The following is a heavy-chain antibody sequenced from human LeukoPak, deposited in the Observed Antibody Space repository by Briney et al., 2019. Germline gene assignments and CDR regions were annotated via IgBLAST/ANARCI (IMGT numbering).Heavy chain of an antibody. V-gene: IGHV3-21*04. J-gene: IGHJ4*02. CDR2: ISSSSYI. CDR3: AKDRNTAMASLFDY. CDR1: GFTFSSYS. Sequence: GGSLRLSCAASGFTFSSYSMNWVRQAPGKGLEWVSSISSSSYIYYADSVKGRFTISRDNAKNSLYLQMNSLRAEDTAVYYCAKDRNTAMASLFDYWGQGTLVTVSS. D-gene: IGHD5-18*01.